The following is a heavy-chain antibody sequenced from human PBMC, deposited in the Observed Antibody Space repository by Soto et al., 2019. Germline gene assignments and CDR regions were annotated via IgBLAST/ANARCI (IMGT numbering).Heavy chain of an antibody. CDR2: IYYSGST. D-gene: IGHD6-13*01. Sequence: PSETLSLTCTVSGGSISSYYWSWSRQPPGKGLEWTGYIYYSGSTNYNPSLKSRVSISVDRPENQFSLKLSSVAAADTAVYYCVRESAVSGPNWFDTWGPGTLVTVSS. V-gene: IGHV4-59*12. J-gene: IGHJ5*02. CDR3: VRESAVSGPNWFDT. CDR1: GGSISSYY.